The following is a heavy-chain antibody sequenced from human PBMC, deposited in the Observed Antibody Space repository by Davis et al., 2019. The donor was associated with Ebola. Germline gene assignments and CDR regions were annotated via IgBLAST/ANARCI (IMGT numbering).Heavy chain of an antibody. V-gene: IGHV1-18*04. CDR2: INPHNGNT. CDR1: GYTFTNYG. Sequence: ASVKVSCKASGYTFTNYGITWVRQAPGQGLEWMGWINPHNGNTNYAQNVQGRVIMTSDTATTSAYMELRSLRSDDTAVYYCARDRGFIAAAGVCDYWGQGTLVTVSS. CDR3: ARDRGFIAAAGVCDY. J-gene: IGHJ4*02. D-gene: IGHD6-13*01.